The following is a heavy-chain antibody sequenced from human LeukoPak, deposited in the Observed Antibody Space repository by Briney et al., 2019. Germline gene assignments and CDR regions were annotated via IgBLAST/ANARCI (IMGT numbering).Heavy chain of an antibody. CDR2: ISSSGSTI. CDR1: GFTFSSYE. D-gene: IGHD3-9*01. V-gene: IGHV3-48*03. CDR3: ARGTIFSPYYFDY. J-gene: IGHJ4*01. Sequence: GGSLRLSCAASGFTFSSYEMNWVRQAPGKGLEWVSYISSSGSTIYYADSVKGRFTISRDNAKNSLYLQMNSLGAEDTAVYYCARGTIFSPYYFDYWGQGTLVTVSS.